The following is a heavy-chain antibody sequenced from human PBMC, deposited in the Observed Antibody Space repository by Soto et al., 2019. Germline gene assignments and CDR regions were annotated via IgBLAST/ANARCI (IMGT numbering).Heavy chain of an antibody. J-gene: IGHJ6*02. D-gene: IGHD6-6*01. V-gene: IGHV1-69*12. Sequence: QVQLVQSGAEVKKPGSSVKVSCKASGGTFSSYAISWVRQAPGQGLEWMGGIIPIFGTANYAQKFQGRVRITADESTCTAYMELSRLRSEDTAVYYCARGEVAARPPPVDVWGQGTTVTVSS. CDR3: ARGEVAARPPPVDV. CDR2: IIPIFGTA. CDR1: GGTFSSYA.